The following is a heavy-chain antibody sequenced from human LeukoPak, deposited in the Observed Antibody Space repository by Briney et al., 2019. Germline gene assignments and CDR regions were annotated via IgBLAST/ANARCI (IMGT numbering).Heavy chain of an antibody. CDR2: ISGSGDST. J-gene: IGHJ4*02. Sequence: GGSLRLSCAASGFTFSSYAMSWVRQAPGKGLEWVSAISGSGDSTYYADSVKGRFTISRDNAKNSLYLQMNSLRAEDTAVYYCARDDLWSPDYWGQGTLVTVSS. D-gene: IGHD3-10*01. CDR1: GFTFSSYA. CDR3: ARDDLWSPDY. V-gene: IGHV3-23*01.